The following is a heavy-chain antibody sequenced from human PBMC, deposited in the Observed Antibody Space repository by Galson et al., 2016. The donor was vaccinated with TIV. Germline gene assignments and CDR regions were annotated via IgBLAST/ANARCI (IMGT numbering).Heavy chain of an antibody. D-gene: IGHD2/OR15-2a*01. J-gene: IGHJ4*02. CDR2: FDPEQHKK. Sequence: SVKVSCKVSGDSLSDLSMHWVRQAPGKGLEWMAGFDPEQHKKIYAQKLEGRVTLTADTFTDTAFLELSSLSFEDTAVYYCASVAWFPGLSLDNWGQGTLVIVSS. CDR3: ASVAWFPGLSLDN. V-gene: IGHV1-24*01. CDR1: GDSLSDLS.